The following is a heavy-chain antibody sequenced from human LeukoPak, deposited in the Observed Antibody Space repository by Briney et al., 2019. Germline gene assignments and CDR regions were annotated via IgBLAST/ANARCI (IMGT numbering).Heavy chain of an antibody. Sequence: LETLSLTCTVSGDSISSYYWSWIRQPPGKGLEWIGYIYYSGSTNQNPSLKSRVTISVDTSKNQFSLKLNSVTAADTAVYYCARQNAVHFDYWGQGTLVTVSS. CDR1: GDSISSYY. J-gene: IGHJ4*02. D-gene: IGHD3-10*01. V-gene: IGHV4-59*08. CDR2: IYYSGST. CDR3: ARQNAVHFDY.